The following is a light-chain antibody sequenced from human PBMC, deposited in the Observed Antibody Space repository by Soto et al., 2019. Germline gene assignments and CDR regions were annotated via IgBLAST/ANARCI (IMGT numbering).Light chain of an antibody. V-gene: IGLV2-18*01. J-gene: IGLJ1*01. CDR1: SSDLGSNNR. Sequence: GVTQPPSVSWSPGQSVTISCTVTSSDLGSNNRVSWYQQPPGTAPKLIIYEVSNRPSGVPDRFSGSKSGITASLTISGLQTEDEADYYCSLYRSSSTLFGTGTKVTVL. CDR3: SLYRSSSTL. CDR2: EVS.